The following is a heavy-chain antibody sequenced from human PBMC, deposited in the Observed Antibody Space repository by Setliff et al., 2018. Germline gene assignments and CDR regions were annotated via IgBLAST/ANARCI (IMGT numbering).Heavy chain of an antibody. Sequence: GASVKVSCKSSGYTFTSYYMHWVRQAPGQGLEWMGMVNPGGGSSTSTQWFQGRVTMTRDTSTNTAYMELNSLTSNDTAVYYCARAGLAAAGRKGVFDHWGQGTLVTVSS. D-gene: IGHD6-13*01. J-gene: IGHJ4*02. V-gene: IGHV1-46*01. CDR3: ARAGLAAAGRKGVFDH. CDR2: VNPGGGSS. CDR1: GYTFTSYY.